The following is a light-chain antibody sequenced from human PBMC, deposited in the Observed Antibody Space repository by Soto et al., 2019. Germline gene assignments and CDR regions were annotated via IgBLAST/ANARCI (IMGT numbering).Light chain of an antibody. CDR1: QSVDIY. CDR3: QQRKIWPPIT. J-gene: IGKJ5*01. V-gene: IGKV3-11*01. Sequence: ETVLTQSPANLSLSPGERATLSCRASQSVDIYLAWYQQKSGQAPRLLIYDASNRATGIPARFSGSGSGTDFTLTISSLEPEDFAVYYCQQRKIWPPITFGQGTRLEIK. CDR2: DAS.